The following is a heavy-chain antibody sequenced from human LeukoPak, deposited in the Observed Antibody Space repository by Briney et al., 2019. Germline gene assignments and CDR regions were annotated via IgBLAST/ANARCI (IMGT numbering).Heavy chain of an antibody. Sequence: GASVKVSCKASGGTFSSYAISWVRQAPGQGLEWMGGIIPIFGTANYAQKFQGRVTITADKSTSTAYMELSSLRSEDTAVYYCARDTYYYDSSGYSYYFDYWGQGTLVTVSS. CDR1: GGTFSSYA. V-gene: IGHV1-69*06. CDR2: IIPIFGTA. J-gene: IGHJ4*02. D-gene: IGHD3-22*01. CDR3: ARDTYYYDSSGYSYYFDY.